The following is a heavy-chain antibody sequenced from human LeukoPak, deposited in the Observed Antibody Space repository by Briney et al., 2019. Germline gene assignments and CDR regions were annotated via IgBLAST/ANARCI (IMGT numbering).Heavy chain of an antibody. V-gene: IGHV5-51*01. D-gene: IGHD6-19*01. Sequence: GESLKISRKASGYSFTNYWIGWVRQMPGKGLEWMGIIYPDDSDTRNSPSFQGQVTISADKSISTAYLQWSSLKASDTAMYYCARRSKSYSSGWYDAFDMWGQGTMVTVSS. CDR2: IYPDDSDT. CDR3: ARRSKSYSSGWYDAFDM. J-gene: IGHJ3*02. CDR1: GYSFTNYW.